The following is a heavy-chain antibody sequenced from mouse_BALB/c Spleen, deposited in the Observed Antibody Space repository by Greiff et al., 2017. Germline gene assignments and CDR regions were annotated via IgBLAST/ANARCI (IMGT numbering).Heavy chain of an antibody. Sequence: VQLQESGAELAKPGASVKMSCKASGYTFTSYWMHWVKQRPGQGLEWIGYINPSTGYTEYNQKFKDKATLTADKSSSTAYMQLSSLTSEDSAVYYCARGGGNYAFAYWGQGTLVTVSA. J-gene: IGHJ3*01. V-gene: IGHV1-7*01. CDR1: GYTFTSYW. CDR3: ARGGGNYAFAY. CDR2: INPSTGYT. D-gene: IGHD2-1*01.